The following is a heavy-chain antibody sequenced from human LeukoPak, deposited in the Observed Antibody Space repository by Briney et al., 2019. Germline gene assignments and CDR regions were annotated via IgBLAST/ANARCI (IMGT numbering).Heavy chain of an antibody. CDR1: GYTFTSYG. CDR3: ARAPVGDYTD. D-gene: IGHD4-17*01. V-gene: IGHV1-18*01. J-gene: IGHJ4*02. Sequence: ASVKVSCKASGYTFTSYGISWVRQAPGQGLEWMGWISTYKGNTNYTEKLQGRVTLTTDTSTSTAYMELRSLTSDDTAVYYCARAPVGDYTDWGQGTLVTVSS. CDR2: ISTYKGNT.